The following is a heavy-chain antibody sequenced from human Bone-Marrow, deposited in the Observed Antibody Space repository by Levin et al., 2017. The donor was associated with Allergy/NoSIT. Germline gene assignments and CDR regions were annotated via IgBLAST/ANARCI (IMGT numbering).Heavy chain of an antibody. CDR2: IIPLFGTR. D-gene: IGHD1-1*01. J-gene: IGHJ6*02. CDR1: GGTFSTFSTYS. Sequence: SVKVSCEASGGTFSTFSTYSITWVRQAPGQGLEWMGGIIPLFGTREYAQKFQGRVTITADESTSTAYMELSSLTSEDTAVYYCASDIGNIGVWGQGTTVTVSS. V-gene: IGHV1-69*13. CDR3: ASDIGNIGV.